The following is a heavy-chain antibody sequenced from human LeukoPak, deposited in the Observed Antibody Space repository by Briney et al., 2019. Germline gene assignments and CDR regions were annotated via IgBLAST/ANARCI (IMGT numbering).Heavy chain of an antibody. D-gene: IGHD3-10*01. CDR3: VTRITMVRGVQTPDY. CDR2: INAGNGNT. CDR1: GYTFTSYA. Sequence: GASVKVSCKASGYTFTSYAMHWVRQAPGQRLEWMGWINAGNGNTKYSQKFQGRVTITRDTSASTAYMELSSLRSEDTAVYYCVTRITMVRGVQTPDYWGQGTLVTVSS. V-gene: IGHV1-3*01. J-gene: IGHJ4*02.